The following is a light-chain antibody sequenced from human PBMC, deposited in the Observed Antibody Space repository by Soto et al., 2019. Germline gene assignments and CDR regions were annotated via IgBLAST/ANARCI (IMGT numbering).Light chain of an antibody. V-gene: IGKV3-20*01. J-gene: IGKJ1*01. CDR1: QSVSNNY. Sequence: EIAMTQSPATLSLSPGERATLSCRASQSVSNNYLAWYQQKPGQAPRLLIYGASNRATGIPDRFSGSGSGTDFTLTISRLEPEDFAVYYCQQYGSSGTFGQGTKVDIK. CDR2: GAS. CDR3: QQYGSSGT.